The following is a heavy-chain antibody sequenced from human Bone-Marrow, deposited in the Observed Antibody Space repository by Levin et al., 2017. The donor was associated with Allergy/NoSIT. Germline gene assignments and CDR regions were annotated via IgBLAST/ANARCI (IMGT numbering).Heavy chain of an antibody. CDR2: IYTSGST. Sequence: LRLSCTVSGASIISGTYYWTWIRQVAGMGLEWIGHIYTSGSTNYNPSLKSRVTISLDTSKNQFSLKLTSVTAADTAVYYCAREFHPWGQGTLVTVSS. CDR3: AREFHP. CDR1: GASIISGTYY. V-gene: IGHV4-61*09. J-gene: IGHJ4*02.